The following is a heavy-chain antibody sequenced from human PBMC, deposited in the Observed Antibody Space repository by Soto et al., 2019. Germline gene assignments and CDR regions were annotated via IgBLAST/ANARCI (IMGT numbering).Heavy chain of an antibody. D-gene: IGHD6-25*01. Sequence: GASVKVSCKASGGTFSSYAISWVRQAPGQGLEWMGGIIPIFGTANYAQKFQGRVTITADESTSTAYMEPSSLRSEDTAVYYCFLPLPANMDVWGQGTTVTVSS. CDR1: GGTFSSYA. CDR3: FLPLPANMDV. CDR2: IIPIFGTA. V-gene: IGHV1-69*13. J-gene: IGHJ6*02.